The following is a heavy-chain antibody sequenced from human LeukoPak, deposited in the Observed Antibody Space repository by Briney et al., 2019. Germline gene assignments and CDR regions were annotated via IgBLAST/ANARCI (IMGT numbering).Heavy chain of an antibody. D-gene: IGHD3-10*01. Sequence: ASVKVSCKASGYTFTSYGISWVRQAPGQGLEWMGWISAYNGNTNYAQKLQGRVTMTTDTSTSTAYMELRSLRSDDTAVYYCASGPLTSPLLWLGEYYGMDVWGQGTTVTVSS. CDR3: ASGPLTSPLLWLGEYYGMDV. CDR2: ISAYNGNT. CDR1: GYTFTSYG. J-gene: IGHJ6*02. V-gene: IGHV1-18*01.